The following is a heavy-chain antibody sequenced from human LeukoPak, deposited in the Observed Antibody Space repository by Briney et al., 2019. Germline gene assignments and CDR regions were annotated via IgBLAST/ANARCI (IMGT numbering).Heavy chain of an antibody. CDR2: IRYDGSNK. J-gene: IGHJ4*02. CDR3: AKVTVTEYYFDY. Sequence: PGGSLRLSCAASGFTFSSYGMHWVRQAPGKGLEWVAFIRYDGSNKYYADSVKGRFTISRDNSKNTLYLQMNSLRAEDTAVYYCAKVTVTEYYFDYWGQGTLVTVSS. V-gene: IGHV3-30*02. CDR1: GFTFSSYG. D-gene: IGHD4-17*01.